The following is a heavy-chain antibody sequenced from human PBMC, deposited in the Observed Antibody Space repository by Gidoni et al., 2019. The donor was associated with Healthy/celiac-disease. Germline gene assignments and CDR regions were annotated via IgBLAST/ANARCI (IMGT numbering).Heavy chain of an antibody. J-gene: IGHJ6*02. CDR2: IYSGGST. CDR1: GFTVSSNY. D-gene: IGHD1-26*01. Sequence: EVQLVESGGGLVQPGGSLRLSCAASGFTVSSNYMGWVRQAPGKGLGWVSVIYSGGSTYYADSVKGRFTISRDNSKNTLYLQMNSLRAEDTAVYYCARLGRSGSPFSMDVWGQGTTVTVSS. CDR3: ARLGRSGSPFSMDV. V-gene: IGHV3-66*04.